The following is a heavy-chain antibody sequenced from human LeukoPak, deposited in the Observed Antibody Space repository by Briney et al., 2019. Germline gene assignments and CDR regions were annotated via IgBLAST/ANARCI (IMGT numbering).Heavy chain of an antibody. J-gene: IGHJ6*02. CDR1: GGTFSSYA. Sequence: SVKVSCKASGGTFSSYAISWVRQAPGQGLEWMGGIIPIFGTANYAQKFQGRVTITADESTSTAYMELSSLRSEDTAVYYCARDGGIFWSGYYTDYYYGMDVWGQGTTVTVSS. CDR2: IIPIFGTA. D-gene: IGHD3-3*01. V-gene: IGHV1-69*01. CDR3: ARDGGIFWSGYYTDYYYGMDV.